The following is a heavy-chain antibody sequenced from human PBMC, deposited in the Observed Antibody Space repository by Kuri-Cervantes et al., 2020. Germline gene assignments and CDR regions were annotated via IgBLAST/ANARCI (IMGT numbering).Heavy chain of an antibody. CDR2: ISAYNGNT. D-gene: IGHD4-23*01. J-gene: IGHJ5*02. CDR1: GYTFTSYG. Sequence: ASVKVSCKASGYTFTSYGISWVRQAPGQGLEWMGWISAYNGNTNYAHKLQGRVTMTTDTSTSTAYMELRSLRSDDTAVYYCASDYGGANPKDGFDPWGQGTLATVSS. V-gene: IGHV1-18*01. CDR3: ASDYGGANPKDGFDP.